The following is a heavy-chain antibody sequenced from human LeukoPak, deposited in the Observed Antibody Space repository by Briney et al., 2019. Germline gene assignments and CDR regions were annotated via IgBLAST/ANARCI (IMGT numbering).Heavy chain of an antibody. CDR3: ARDCSSTSCYLRDWYFDL. D-gene: IGHD2-2*01. V-gene: IGHV1-69*13. CDR1: GGTFSSYA. CDR2: IIPIFGTA. J-gene: IGHJ2*01. Sequence: SVKVSCKASGGTFSSYAISWVRQAPGQGLEWMGGIIPIFGTANYAQKFQGRVTITADESTSTAYMELSSLRSEDTAVYYCARDCSSTSCYLRDWYFDLWGRGTLVTVSS.